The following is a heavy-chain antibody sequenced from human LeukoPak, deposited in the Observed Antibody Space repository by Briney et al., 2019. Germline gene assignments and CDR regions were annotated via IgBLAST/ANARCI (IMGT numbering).Heavy chain of an antibody. CDR2: IRGDNPII. V-gene: IGHV3-23*01. D-gene: IGHD2-2*01. Sequence: TGGSLRLSCAASGFAFSSDAMSWVRQAPGKGLEWVSLIRGDNPIIEYADSVKGRFTISRDNSKNTLYLQMNSLRAEDTAVYYCAKGRFTSSTFDYWGQGTLVTVSS. CDR1: GFAFSSDA. CDR3: AKGRFTSSTFDY. J-gene: IGHJ4*02.